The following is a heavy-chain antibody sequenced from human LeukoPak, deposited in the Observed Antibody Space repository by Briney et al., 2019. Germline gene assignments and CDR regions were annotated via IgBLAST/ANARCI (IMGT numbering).Heavy chain of an antibody. D-gene: IGHD1-14*01. CDR3: AREMPRTYYFDY. J-gene: IGHJ4*02. V-gene: IGHV1-2*06. Sequence: ASVKLSCKASGYTFTGDSMHWVRQAPGQGLEWMGRINPNRGGTNYAQKFQGRVTMARDTSISTAYMELSSLRSEDTAIYYCAREMPRTYYFDYWGQGTLVTAPS. CDR1: GYTFTGDS. CDR2: INPNRGGT.